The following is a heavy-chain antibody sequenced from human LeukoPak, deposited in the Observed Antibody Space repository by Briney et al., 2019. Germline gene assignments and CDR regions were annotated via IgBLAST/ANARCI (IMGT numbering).Heavy chain of an antibody. CDR3: AKDFSVYYYDSRVLDY. J-gene: IGHJ4*02. V-gene: IGHV3-30*02. CDR2: IRYDGSNK. Sequence: HPGGSLRLSCAASGFTFSSYGMHWVRQAPGKGLEWVAFIRYDGSNKYYADSVKGRFTISRDNSKKTLYLQMNSLRPEDTAVYYCAKDFSVYYYDSRVLDYWGQGTLVTVSS. CDR1: GFTFSSYG. D-gene: IGHD3-22*01.